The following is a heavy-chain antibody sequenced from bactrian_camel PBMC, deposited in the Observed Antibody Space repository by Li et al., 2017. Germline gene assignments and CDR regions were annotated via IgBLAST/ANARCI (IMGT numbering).Heavy chain of an antibody. CDR2: IFSDGRT. CDR3: AVLSQFNHCRGVVVGIWQQYAS. CDR1: RTTYSIYC. D-gene: IGHD6*01. Sequence: HVQLVESGGGTVQAGRSVRLSCTASRTTYSIYCMAWWRQGPGKECEGVASIFSDGRTRYADSVKGRFTISKDNANNTLDLQLDSLQPEDTAMYYCAVLSQFNHCRGVVVGIWQQYASWGQGTQVTVS. J-gene: IGHJ4*01. V-gene: IGHV3S53*01.